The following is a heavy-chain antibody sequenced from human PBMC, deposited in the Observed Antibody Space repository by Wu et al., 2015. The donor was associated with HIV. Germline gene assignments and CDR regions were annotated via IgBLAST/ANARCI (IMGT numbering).Heavy chain of an antibody. V-gene: IGHV1-69*13. CDR3: ARDRTWDEDF. CDR2: IIPISGTT. CDR1: GGTFGSYA. J-gene: IGHJ4*02. Sequence: QVQLVQSGAEVKKPGSSVKISCKASGGTFGSYAFSWVRQAPGQGLEWMGRIIPISGTTNYAQKFQGRVTITADESTRTAYMKLSSLTSEDTAVYYCARDRTWDEDFWGQGTKVTVSS. D-gene: IGHD1-26*01.